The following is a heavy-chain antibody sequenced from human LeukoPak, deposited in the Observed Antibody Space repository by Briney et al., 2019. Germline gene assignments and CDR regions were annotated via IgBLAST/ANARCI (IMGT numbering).Heavy chain of an antibody. V-gene: IGHV4-59*12. CDR3: ARVAAKTVEY. J-gene: IGHJ4*02. D-gene: IGHD2-15*01. Sequence: GSLRLSCAASGFTFSSYSMNWIRQPPGKGLEWIGNIYYSGKTDYNPSLKSRVTISVDTSKNQFSLKLSSVTAADTAVYYCARVAAKTVEYWGQGTLVTVSS. CDR2: IYYSGKT. CDR1: GFTFSSYS.